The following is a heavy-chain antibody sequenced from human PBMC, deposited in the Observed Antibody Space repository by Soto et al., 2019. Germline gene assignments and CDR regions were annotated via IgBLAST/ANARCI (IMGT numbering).Heavy chain of an antibody. CDR2: INPNSGGT. CDR1: GYTFTGYY. D-gene: IGHD6-6*01. V-gene: IGHV1-2*04. J-gene: IGHJ5*02. Sequence: ASVKVSCKASGYTFTGYYMHWVRQAPGQGLEWMGWINPNSGGTNYAQKFQGWVTMTRDTSTSTAYMELRSLRSDDTAVYYCARGRLVPSNWFDPWGQGTLVTVSS. CDR3: ARGRLVPSNWFDP.